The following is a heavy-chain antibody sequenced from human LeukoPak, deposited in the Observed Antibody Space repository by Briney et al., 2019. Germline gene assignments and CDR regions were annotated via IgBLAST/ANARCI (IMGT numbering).Heavy chain of an antibody. CDR3: ERPTAVTLVDAFNI. CDR2: IKQDGTEK. V-gene: IGHV3-7*04. D-gene: IGHD4-17*01. CDR1: GFNFSSNC. Sequence: GGSLRLSCAAAGFNFSSNCMTWVGQAPGKGLEWVANIKQDGTEKYYLDPVKGRFNISRDNAKNSLYLQMNSLRDVDTAVYFCERPTAVTLVDAFNIWGLGTMVTVSS. J-gene: IGHJ3*02.